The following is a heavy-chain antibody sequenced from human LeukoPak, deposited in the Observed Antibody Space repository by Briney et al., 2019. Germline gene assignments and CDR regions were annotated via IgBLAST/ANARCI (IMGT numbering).Heavy chain of an antibody. CDR2: INPNSGGT. V-gene: IGHV1-2*02. J-gene: IGHJ4*02. D-gene: IGHD3-10*01. Sequence: GASVKVSCKASGYTFTGYYMHWVRQAPGQGLEWMGWINPNSGGTNYAQKFQGRVPMTRDTSISTAYMELSRLRSDDTAVYYCARIRITMVRGVTPHFDYWGQGTLVTVSS. CDR3: ARIRITMVRGVTPHFDY. CDR1: GYTFTGYY.